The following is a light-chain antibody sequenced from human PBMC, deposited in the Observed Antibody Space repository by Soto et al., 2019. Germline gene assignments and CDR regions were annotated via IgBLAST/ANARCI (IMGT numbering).Light chain of an antibody. CDR2: GAS. V-gene: IGKV3-15*01. CDR1: QSVSSD. J-gene: IGKJ1*01. Sequence: EIVLTQSPATLSLSPGESATLSCRASQSVSSDYLAWYQQKPGQAPRLLIYGASTRATGIPARFSGSGSGTEFTLTISSLQSEDFAVYYCQQYNNWPPETFGQGTKVDIK. CDR3: QQYNNWPPET.